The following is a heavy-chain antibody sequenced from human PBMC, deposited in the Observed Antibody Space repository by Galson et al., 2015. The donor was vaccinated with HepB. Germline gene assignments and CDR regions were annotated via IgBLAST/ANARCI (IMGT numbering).Heavy chain of an antibody. CDR2: ISAYNSNT. D-gene: IGHD2-15*01. CDR1: GYNFASFG. V-gene: IGHV1-18*04. Sequence: SVKVSCKASGYNFASFGISGVRQGPGQGLECMGWISAYNSNTHYAKKFQGRLTMTTDTSTSTAYMDLRSLRSDDTAIYYCARVVEVKDAVDYWGQGTLVTVSS. J-gene: IGHJ4*02. CDR3: ARVVEVKDAVDY.